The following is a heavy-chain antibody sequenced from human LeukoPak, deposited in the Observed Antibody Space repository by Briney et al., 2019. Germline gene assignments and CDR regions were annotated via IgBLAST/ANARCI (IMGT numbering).Heavy chain of an antibody. Sequence: GGSLRLSCAASGFTFSSYWMSWVRQAPGKGLEWVANIKQDGSEKYYVDSVKGRFTISRDNAKNSLYLQMNSLRAEDTAVYYCARDGAPYYDILTGYYYWGQGTLVTVSS. J-gene: IGHJ4*02. CDR1: GFTFSSYW. CDR3: ARDGAPYYDILTGYYY. D-gene: IGHD3-9*01. V-gene: IGHV3-7*01. CDR2: IKQDGSEK.